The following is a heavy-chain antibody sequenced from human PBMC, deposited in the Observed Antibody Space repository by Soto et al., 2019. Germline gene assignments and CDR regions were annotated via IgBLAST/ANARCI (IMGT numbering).Heavy chain of an antibody. D-gene: IGHD6-19*01. CDR3: ASQQWLGPQGGY. CDR2: ISYDGSNK. V-gene: IGHV3-30-3*01. J-gene: IGHJ4*02. CDR1: GFTFSSYA. Sequence: QVQLVESGGGVVQPGRSLRLSCAASGFTFSSYAMHWVRQAPGKGLEWVAVISYDGSNKYYADSVKGRFTISRDNSKTPLYLQKNRLRAEDTAVYDCASQQWLGPQGGYWGPGTLVNVSA.